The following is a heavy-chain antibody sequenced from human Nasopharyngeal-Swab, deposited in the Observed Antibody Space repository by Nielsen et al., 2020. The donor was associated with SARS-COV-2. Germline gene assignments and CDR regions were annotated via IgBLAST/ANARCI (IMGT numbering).Heavy chain of an antibody. CDR3: ARDRVVPAVPDY. J-gene: IGHJ4*02. CDR1: GYTFTSYD. V-gene: IGHV1-8*01. D-gene: IGHD2-2*01. CDR2: MNPNSGNT. Sequence: ASVKVSCKTSGYTFTSYDINWVRQATGQGLEWMGWMNPNSGNTGYAQKFQGRVTMTRNTSISTAYMELNSLRAEDTAVYYCARDRVVPAVPDYWGQGTLVTVSS.